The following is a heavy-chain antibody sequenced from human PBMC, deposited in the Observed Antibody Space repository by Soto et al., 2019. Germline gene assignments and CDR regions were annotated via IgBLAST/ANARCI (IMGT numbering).Heavy chain of an antibody. J-gene: IGHJ3*02. V-gene: IGHV4-39*01. CDR2: IYYSGST. D-gene: IGHD3-16*02. Sequence: QLQLQESGPGLVKPSETLSLTCTVSGGSISSSSYYWGWIRQPPGKGLEWIGSIYYSGSTYYNPSLKSRVTISVDTSKNQFSRKLSSVTAADTAVYYCARNTPLYDYVWGSYRYHDAFDIWGQGTMVTVSS. CDR1: GGSISSSSYY. CDR3: ARNTPLYDYVWGSYRYHDAFDI.